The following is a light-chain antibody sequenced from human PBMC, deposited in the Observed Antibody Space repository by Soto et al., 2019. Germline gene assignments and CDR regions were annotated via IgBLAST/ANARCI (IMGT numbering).Light chain of an antibody. J-gene: IGKJ1*01. CDR1: QSISSW. V-gene: IGKV1-5*01. Sequence: DIQMTQSPSTLSASVGDRVTITCRASQSISSWLAWYQQKPGKAPKLLIYDASRLESGVPSRFSGSGSGTEFTLTISSLQPDDFAAYHCQHYNSYSEAFGQGTKVELK. CDR2: DAS. CDR3: QHYNSYSEA.